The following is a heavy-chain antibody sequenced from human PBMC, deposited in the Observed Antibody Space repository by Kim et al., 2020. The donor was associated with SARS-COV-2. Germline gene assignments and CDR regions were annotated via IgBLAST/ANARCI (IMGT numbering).Heavy chain of an antibody. V-gene: IGHV1-46*01. CDR3: ARGGKSMIVVVIVDVPLD. D-gene: IGHD3-22*01. J-gene: IGHJ4*02. Sequence: ASVKVSCKASGYTFTSYYMHWVRQAPGQGLEWMGIINPSGGSTSYAQKFQGRVTMTRDTSTSTVYMELSSLRSEDTAVYYCARGGKSMIVVVIVDVPLDWGQGTLVTVSS. CDR1: GYTFTSYY. CDR2: INPSGGST.